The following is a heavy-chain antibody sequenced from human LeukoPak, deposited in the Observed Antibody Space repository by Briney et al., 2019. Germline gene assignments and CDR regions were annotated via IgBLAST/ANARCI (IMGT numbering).Heavy chain of an antibody. CDR1: GYTFTGYY. CDR3: ARNTRSTLAYDY. V-gene: IGHV1-2*02. J-gene: IGHJ4*02. Sequence: GASVKVSCKASGYTFTGYYLHWVRQAPGQGLEGMGWINPNSGGTNYAQKVQGRVTMTSDTSISTAYMELSRLTSDDTAVYYCARNTRSTLAYDYWGQGTLVTVSS. D-gene: IGHD1-1*01. CDR2: INPNSGGT.